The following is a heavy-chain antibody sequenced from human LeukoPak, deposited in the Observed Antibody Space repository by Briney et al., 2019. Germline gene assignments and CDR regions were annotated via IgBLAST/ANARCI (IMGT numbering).Heavy chain of an antibody. D-gene: IGHD3-9*01. Sequence: ASVKVSCKASGGTXSSYGISRVRQAPGQGLEWMGWISAYNGNTNYAQKLQGRVTMTTDTSTSTAYMELRSLRSDDTAVYYCARGSRLSYDILTGYHHWGQGTLVTVSS. CDR1: GGTXSSYG. CDR3: ARGSRLSYDILTGYHH. CDR2: ISAYNGNT. J-gene: IGHJ4*02. V-gene: IGHV1-18*01.